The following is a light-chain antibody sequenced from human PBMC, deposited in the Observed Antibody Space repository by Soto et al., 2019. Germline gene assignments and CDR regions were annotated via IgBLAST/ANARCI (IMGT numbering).Light chain of an antibody. Sequence: DIQMTQSPSSLSASVGDRDTITCRASQSISSYLNWYQQKPGKAPKLLIYAASSLQSGVPSRFSGSGSGTVFTLTISSLQPEDVATYYCQRRYSTLYTFGQGTKLEIK. CDR1: QSISSY. V-gene: IGKV1-39*01. CDR2: AAS. CDR3: QRRYSTLYT. J-gene: IGKJ2*01.